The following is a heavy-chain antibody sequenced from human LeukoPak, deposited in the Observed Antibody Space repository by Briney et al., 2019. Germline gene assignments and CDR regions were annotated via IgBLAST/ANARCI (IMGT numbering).Heavy chain of an antibody. Sequence: SETLSLTCTVSGGSISSGSYYWSWIRQPAGKGLEWIGRIYTSGSTNYNPSLKSRVIISVDTSKNQFSLELSSVTAADTAVYYCAREDRYCSGGSCYSWGQGTLVTVPS. CDR3: AREDRYCSGGSCYS. V-gene: IGHV4-61*02. J-gene: IGHJ4*02. D-gene: IGHD2-15*01. CDR2: IYTSGST. CDR1: GGSISSGSYY.